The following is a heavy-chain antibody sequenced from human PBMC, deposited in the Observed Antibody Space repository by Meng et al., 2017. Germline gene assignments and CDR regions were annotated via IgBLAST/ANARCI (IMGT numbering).Heavy chain of an antibody. CDR2: TNHSGST. Sequence: GQLPQVGAGRVKPSAGRSLTCAVSGGSFSGKYWRWIRQPPGKGLEWIGETNHSGSTNYIPSLESRVTIFADTSKNQFSLKLSSVTAADTAVYYCARGLGYCSGGSSCWGQGTLVTVSS. CDR3: ARGLGYCSGGSSC. CDR1: GGSFSGKY. J-gene: IGHJ4*02. D-gene: IGHD2-15*01. V-gene: IGHV4-34*01.